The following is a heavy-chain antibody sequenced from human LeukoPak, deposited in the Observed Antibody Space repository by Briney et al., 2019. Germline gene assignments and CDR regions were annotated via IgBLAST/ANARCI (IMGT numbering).Heavy chain of an antibody. CDR2: ISGGSSTI. Sequence: GSLRLSCAASGFTLSSYSMNWVHQAPGKGLEWVSYISGGSSTIYNADSVKGRFTISRDNAKNLLYLLMDTLRAEDTAVYYCARVGSNQWLDYWGQGTLVTVSS. J-gene: IGHJ4*02. V-gene: IGHV3-48*01. CDR1: GFTLSSYS. D-gene: IGHD6-19*01. CDR3: ARVGSNQWLDY.